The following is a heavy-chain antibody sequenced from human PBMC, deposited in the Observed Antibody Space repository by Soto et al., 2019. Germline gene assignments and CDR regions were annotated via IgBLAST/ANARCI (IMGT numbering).Heavy chain of an antibody. CDR1: GFTFSDYD. CDR3: GRVAGGRCSRNWFDP. J-gene: IGHJ5*02. V-gene: IGHV3-11*05. D-gene: IGHD2-15*01. CDR2: IGTSGSYT. Sequence: QVQLVESGGGLVKPGGSLRLSCAASGFTFSDYDISWIRQAPGKGLEWVSYIGTSGSYTNYADSVKGRFTISRDNAKNSLHDQMNSLRGEDTAVYYGGRVAGGRCSRNWFDPWGQGTLVTVAS.